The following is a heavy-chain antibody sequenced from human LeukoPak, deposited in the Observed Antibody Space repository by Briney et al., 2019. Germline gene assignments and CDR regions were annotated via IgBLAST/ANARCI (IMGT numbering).Heavy chain of an antibody. V-gene: IGHV3-30*03. J-gene: IGHJ4*02. CDR1: GFTFSSYG. D-gene: IGHD5-24*01. CDR3: APEGDGYILFDY. Sequence: PSRSLRLSCAAPGFTFSSYGMHWVRQAPGKGLDRVAVISYDGSNKYYADSVKGRFTISRDNSKNTLYLQMNSLRVEDTAVYYCAPEGDGYILFDYWGQGTLVTVSS. CDR2: ISYDGSNK.